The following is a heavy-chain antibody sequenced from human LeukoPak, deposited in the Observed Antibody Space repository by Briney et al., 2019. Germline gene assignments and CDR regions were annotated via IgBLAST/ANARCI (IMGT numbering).Heavy chain of an antibody. CDR1: GVSISSYY. CDR2: IYTSGST. J-gene: IGHJ6*03. V-gene: IGHV4-4*09. Sequence: SETLSLTCTVSGVSISSYYWSWIRQPPGKGLEWIGYIYTSGSTNYNPSLKSRVTISVDTSKNQFSLKLSSVTAADTAVYYCARGFEYYYYYMDVWGKGTTVTVSS. CDR3: ARGFEYYYYYMDV.